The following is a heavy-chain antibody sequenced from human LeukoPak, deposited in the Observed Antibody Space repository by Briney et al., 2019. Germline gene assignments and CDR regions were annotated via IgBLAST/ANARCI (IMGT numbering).Heavy chain of an antibody. D-gene: IGHD2-21*02. Sequence: GGSLRLSCAASGFTFSTYAMSWVRQAPGKGLEWVSGFSDSGCTSYYADSVKGRLTTSRDNSKNTLYLQMNSLRAEDTAVYYCAKVFVTGMSYLPHWGQGTLVIVSS. CDR3: AKVFVTGMSYLPH. V-gene: IGHV3-23*01. J-gene: IGHJ1*01. CDR1: GFTFSTYA. CDR2: FSDSGCTS.